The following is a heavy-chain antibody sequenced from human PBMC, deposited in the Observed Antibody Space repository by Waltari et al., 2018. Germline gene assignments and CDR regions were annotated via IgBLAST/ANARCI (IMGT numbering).Heavy chain of an antibody. D-gene: IGHD3-3*02. CDR1: GGSISSYY. CDR2: IYTSGST. CDR3: ARDQHFWSGYWYYFDY. J-gene: IGHJ4*02. Sequence: QEQLQESGPGLVKPSETLSLTCTVSGGSISSYYWSWIRQPAGKGLEWIGRIYTSGSTNYNPSLKSRVTMSVDTSKNQFSLKLSSVTAADTAVYYCARDQHFWSGYWYYFDYWGQGTLVTVSS. V-gene: IGHV4-4*07.